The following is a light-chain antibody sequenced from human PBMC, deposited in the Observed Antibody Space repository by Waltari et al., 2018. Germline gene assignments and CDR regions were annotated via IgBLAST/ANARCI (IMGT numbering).Light chain of an antibody. CDR2: GAS. CDR1: QSVSSSY. V-gene: IGKV3-20*01. J-gene: IGKJ1*01. CDR3: QQYGRSGT. Sequence: EIVLTQSPGTLSLSPGERATLSCRASQSVSSSYLAWYQQKPGQAPRLLIYGASSRATGIPDRFSGSGSGTDLTLTISRLEPEDFAVYYCQQYGRSGTFGQGTKVEIK.